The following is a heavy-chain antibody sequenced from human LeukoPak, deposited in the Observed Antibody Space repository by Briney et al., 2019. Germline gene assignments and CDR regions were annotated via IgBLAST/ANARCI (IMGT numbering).Heavy chain of an antibody. CDR3: ARDGLRIAALGEDFDY. J-gene: IGHJ4*02. V-gene: IGHV1-46*01. D-gene: IGHD6-6*01. CDR2: INPSGGST. CDR1: GYTFTSYY. Sequence: ASVKVSCKASGYTFTSYYMHWVRQAPGQGLEWMGIINPSGGSTSYAQKFQGRVTMTRDTSTSTVYMELSSLRSEDTAVYYCARDGLRIAALGEDFDYWGQGTLVTVSS.